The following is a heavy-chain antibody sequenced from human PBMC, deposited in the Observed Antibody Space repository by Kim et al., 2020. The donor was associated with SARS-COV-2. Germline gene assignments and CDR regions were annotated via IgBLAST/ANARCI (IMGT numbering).Heavy chain of an antibody. Sequence: ASVKVSCKASGYTFSNNPINWMRQAPGQGLEWMGWIDTRTGKPAYAQGFTGRFVFSVDTSVTTTYLHITSLKAEDTAVYYCSRGPGPVDYWGQGTLAIVS. V-gene: IGHV7-4-1*02. J-gene: IGHJ4*02. CDR2: IDTRTGKP. CDR3: SRGPGPVDY. CDR1: GYTFSNNP.